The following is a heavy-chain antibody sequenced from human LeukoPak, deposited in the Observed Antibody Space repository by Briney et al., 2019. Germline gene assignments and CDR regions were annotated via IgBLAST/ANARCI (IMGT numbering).Heavy chain of an antibody. CDR2: ISGSGGST. CDR3: AKGPVRVRGAHFDY. Sequence: GGSLRLSCAASGFTFSDYYMRWIRQAPGKGLEWVSAISGSGGSTYYADSVKGRFTISRDNSKNTLYLQMNSLRAEDTAVYYCAKGPVRVRGAHFDYWGQGTLVTVSS. CDR1: GFTFSDYY. J-gene: IGHJ4*02. V-gene: IGHV3-23*01. D-gene: IGHD3-10*01.